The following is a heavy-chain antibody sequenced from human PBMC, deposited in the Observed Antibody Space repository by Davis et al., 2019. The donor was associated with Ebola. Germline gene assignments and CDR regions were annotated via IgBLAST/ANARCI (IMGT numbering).Heavy chain of an antibody. CDR2: INHSGST. Sequence: LRPSCAVHGASFTGYYWSWIRQPPGKGLEWIGEINHSGSTNYNPSLKSRVTISVDTSKNQFSLKLSSVTAADTAVYYCASGRSIAVAAFYYWGQGTLVTVSS. V-gene: IGHV4-34*01. CDR3: ASGRSIAVAAFYY. J-gene: IGHJ4*02. D-gene: IGHD6-19*01. CDR1: GASFTGYY.